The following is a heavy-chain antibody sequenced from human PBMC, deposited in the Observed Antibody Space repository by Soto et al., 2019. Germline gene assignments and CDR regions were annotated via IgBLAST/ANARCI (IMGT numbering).Heavy chain of an antibody. J-gene: IGHJ6*02. CDR3: AKDVITVVVPAAKHYYYYGMDV. CDR1: GFTFSSYG. CDR2: ISYDGSNK. D-gene: IGHD2-2*01. Sequence: QVQLVESGGGVVQPGRSLRLSCAASGFTFSSYGMHWVRQAPGKGLEWVAVISYDGSNKYYADSVKGRFTISRDNSKNTLYLQMNSLRAEDTAVYYCAKDVITVVVPAAKHYYYYGMDVWGQGTTVTVSS. V-gene: IGHV3-30*18.